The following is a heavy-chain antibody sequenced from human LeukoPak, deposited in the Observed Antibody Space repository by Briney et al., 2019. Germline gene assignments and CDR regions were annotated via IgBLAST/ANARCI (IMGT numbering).Heavy chain of an antibody. CDR3: ARGRGGTIIRGYLDS. V-gene: IGHV1-8*01. CDR2: VNTNSGGT. D-gene: IGHD3-10*01. CDR1: GYTFTNFD. J-gene: IGHJ4*02. Sequence: GASVKVSCKASGYTFTNFDIMWVRQATGQGLEWMGWVNTNSGGTGYAQKFQGRVSMTRDTSKGTAYMELSSLRSEDTAIYYCARGRGGTIIRGYLDSWGQGTLVSVSS.